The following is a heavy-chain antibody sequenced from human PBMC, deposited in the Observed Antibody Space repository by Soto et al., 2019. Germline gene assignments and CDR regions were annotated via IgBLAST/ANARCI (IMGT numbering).Heavy chain of an antibody. J-gene: IGHJ3*02. CDR1: GRRISSYY. V-gene: IGHV4-59*01. CDR3: AGYCVSASCYGRNAFDI. D-gene: IGHD2-2*01. CDR2: VYYSGST. Sequence: SENLSLTSTLSGRRISSYYWSWIRQPPGKGLEWIGYVYYSGSTNYNPSLNSRVTISVATSKNQFSLKLSSVTAADTAVYYCAGYCVSASCYGRNAFDIWGQGTMVT.